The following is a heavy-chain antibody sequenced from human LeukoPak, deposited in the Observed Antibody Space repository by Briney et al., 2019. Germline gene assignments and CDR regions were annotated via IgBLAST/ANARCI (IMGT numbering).Heavy chain of an antibody. V-gene: IGHV3-23*01. J-gene: IGHJ5*02. D-gene: IGHD3-22*01. CDR3: AKDPYDSSGYYYVVNWFDP. CDR2: ISGSGGST. CDR1: GFSFSSYA. Sequence: AGSLRLSCAASGFSFSSYAMSWGRLAPGKGLELVSAISGSGGSTYYADSAKGRFTISGDNSKNTLYLQMNSLRAEDTAVYYCAKDPYDSSGYYYVVNWFDPWGQGTLVTAAS.